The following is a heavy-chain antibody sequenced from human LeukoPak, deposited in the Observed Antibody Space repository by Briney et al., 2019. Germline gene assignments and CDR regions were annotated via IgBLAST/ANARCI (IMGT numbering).Heavy chain of an antibody. CDR3: ARSRDILTGYYLGYFDY. CDR2: INPNSGGT. D-gene: IGHD3-9*01. CDR1: GYTFTGYY. Sequence: GASVKVSCKASGYTFTGYYMHWVRQAPGQGLEWMGWINPNSGGTNYAQKFQGRVTMTRDTSISTAYMEVSRLRSDDTAVYYCARSRDILTGYYLGYFDYWGQGTLVTVSS. V-gene: IGHV1-2*02. J-gene: IGHJ4*02.